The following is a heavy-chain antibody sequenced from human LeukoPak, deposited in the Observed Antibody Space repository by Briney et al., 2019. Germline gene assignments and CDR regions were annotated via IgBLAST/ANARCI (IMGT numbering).Heavy chain of an antibody. J-gene: IGHJ5*02. CDR2: IGSTGDTI. CDR1: GFPFSNYE. D-gene: IGHD6-19*01. Sequence: GGSLRLSCTASGFPFSNYEMNWVRQAPGKGLEWVSYIGSTGDTIFYADSVEGRFTISRDNAKNSLYLQMNSLRAEDTAVYYCARDSSGWYHWFDPWGQGTLVTVSS. CDR3: ARDSSGWYHWFDP. V-gene: IGHV3-48*03.